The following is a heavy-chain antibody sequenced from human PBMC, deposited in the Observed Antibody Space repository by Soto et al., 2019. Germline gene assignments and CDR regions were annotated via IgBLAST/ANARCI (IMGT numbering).Heavy chain of an antibody. CDR1: GYTFTSYA. CDR2: INAGNGNT. D-gene: IGHD3-9*01. J-gene: IGHJ6*03. V-gene: IGHV1-3*01. CDR3: ARDRGHYDILTGYHYYMDV. Sequence: ASVKVSCKASGYTFTSYAMHWVRQAPGQRLEWMGWINAGNGNTKYSQKLQGRVTITRDTSASTAYMELSSLRSEDTAVYYCARDRGHYDILTGYHYYMDVWGKGTTVTSP.